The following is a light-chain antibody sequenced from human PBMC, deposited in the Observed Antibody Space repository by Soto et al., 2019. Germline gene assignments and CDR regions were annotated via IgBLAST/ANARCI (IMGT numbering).Light chain of an antibody. CDR3: NSYGATNKYVV. J-gene: IGLJ2*01. Sequence: QSALTQPPSASGSPGQSVTISCTGTSSYVGGYNYVSWYRQHPGKAPQLIIYDVNKRPSGVSDRFSGSKSGNTASLTVSGLQAEDEADYFCNSYGATNKYVVFGGGTKLTVL. V-gene: IGLV2-8*01. CDR1: SSYVGGYNY. CDR2: DVN.